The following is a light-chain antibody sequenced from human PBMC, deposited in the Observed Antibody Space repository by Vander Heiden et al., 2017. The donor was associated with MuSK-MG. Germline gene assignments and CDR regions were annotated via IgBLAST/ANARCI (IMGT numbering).Light chain of an antibody. Sequence: QSALTQPAYVSGSPGQSITISCTGTSRDVANYNVFSWYQHHPVKVPKLLIYEVTKRPSGVSHRFSGAKSGNTASVTIAGLQAEDEADYYCCSYGGSSTFEVFGGGTKLTVL. CDR3: CSYGGSSTFEV. J-gene: IGLJ2*01. V-gene: IGLV2-23*02. CDR1: SRDVANYNV. CDR2: EVT.